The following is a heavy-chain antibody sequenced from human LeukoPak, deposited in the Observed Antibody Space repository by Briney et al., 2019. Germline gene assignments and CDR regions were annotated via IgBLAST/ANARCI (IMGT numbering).Heavy chain of an antibody. Sequence: GGSLRLSCVVSGFTVSGNYMNWVRQAPGKGPEWVSIFYTDGATFYADSVRGRFTISRDNSKNTLYLQMNSLRAEGTAVYYCARAKRAGDIFEGFDFWGQGTLVTVSS. CDR2: FYTDGAT. CDR3: ARAKRAGDIFEGFDF. V-gene: IGHV3-53*01. J-gene: IGHJ4*02. CDR1: GFTVSGNY. D-gene: IGHD2-21*01.